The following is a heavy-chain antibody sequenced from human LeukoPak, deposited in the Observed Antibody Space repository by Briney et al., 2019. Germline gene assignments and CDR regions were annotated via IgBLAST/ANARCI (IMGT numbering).Heavy chain of an antibody. J-gene: IGHJ4*02. CDR2: IYYSGST. CDR3: ARGYCSGGSCYPYYFDY. Sequence: PSETLSLTCTVSGGSISSYDWSWIRQPPGKGLEWIGYIYYSGSTNYNPSLNSRVIISVDTSKNQFSLKLSSVTAADTAVYYCARGYCSGGSCYPYYFDYWGQGTLVTVSS. D-gene: IGHD2-15*01. CDR1: GGSISSYD. V-gene: IGHV4-59*08.